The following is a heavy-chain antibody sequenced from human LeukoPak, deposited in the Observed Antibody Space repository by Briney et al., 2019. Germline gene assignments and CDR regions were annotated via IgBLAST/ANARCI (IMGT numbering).Heavy chain of an antibody. D-gene: IGHD6-19*01. J-gene: IGHJ6*02. Sequence: PGGSLRLPCGVSEFTFDDYVIHWVRQGPGKGLEWVAAMSWTSGSIAYADSVKGRFNIFRDNAQSSLYLQMNSLRAEDTAFYYCARSSGSYDGYYGVEVWGQGTTVIVSS. CDR2: MSWTSGSI. V-gene: IGHV3-9*01. CDR1: EFTFDDYV. CDR3: ARSSGSYDGYYGVEV.